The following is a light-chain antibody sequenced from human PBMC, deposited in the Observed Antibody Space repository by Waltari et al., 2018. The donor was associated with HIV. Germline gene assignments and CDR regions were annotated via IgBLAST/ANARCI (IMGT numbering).Light chain of an antibody. CDR2: GVI. J-gene: IGLJ3*02. V-gene: IGLV2-11*01. CDR1: SSDVGGYDS. Sequence: QSALTQPRSVSGSPGQSVTISCTGTSSDVGGYDSVSWYLQHPGKVPKLIIYGVIKRPSGVPGRFSCSNFGNTASLTISWLQTEDEADYFCCSYAGTYTYVLFGGGTKLTVL. CDR3: CSYAGTYTYVL.